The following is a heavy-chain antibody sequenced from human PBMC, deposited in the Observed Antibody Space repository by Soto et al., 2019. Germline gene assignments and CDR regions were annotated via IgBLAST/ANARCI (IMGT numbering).Heavy chain of an antibody. D-gene: IGHD7-27*01. V-gene: IGHV3-7*01. CDR2: IKEDGIQK. CDR1: GFTFTRYT. J-gene: IGHJ4*02. Sequence: EVQLVESGGGLVQPGGSLRLSCEASGFTFTRYTMIWVRQSPGEGLEWLANIKEDGIQKNYVDSVKGRFTISRDNAKKSLYLQMNSLRVDATAVYYCAREVWGPVDWGQGTLVTVSS. CDR3: AREVWGPVD.